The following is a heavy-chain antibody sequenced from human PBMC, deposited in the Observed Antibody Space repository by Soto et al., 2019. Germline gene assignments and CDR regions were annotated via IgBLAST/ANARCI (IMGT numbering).Heavy chain of an antibody. D-gene: IGHD7-27*01. CDR3: ARDTGDGTFDF. CDR2: INAGYGNT. V-gene: IGHV1-3*01. CDR1: GYTFSSYA. Sequence: QVHLVQSGAEVRKPGASVKVSCKASGYTFSSYAMHWVRQAPGQRLEWMGGINAGYGNTKSSQKFQDRVTISRDTSASTAYMELTRLRSEDTAVYYCARDTGDGTFDFWGQGTLVTVSS. J-gene: IGHJ4*02.